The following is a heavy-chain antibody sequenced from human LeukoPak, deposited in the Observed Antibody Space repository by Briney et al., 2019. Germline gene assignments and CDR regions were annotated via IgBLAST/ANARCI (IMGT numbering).Heavy chain of an antibody. CDR1: GFTFDVYA. J-gene: IGHJ4*02. CDR2: ISWNSGSI. D-gene: IGHD4-17*01. CDR3: AKDRGAYGDYDFWLGY. V-gene: IGHV3-9*01. Sequence: LSGRSLRLSCAASGFTFDVYAMHWVRQAPGKGLEWVSGISWNSGSIGYADSVKGRFSIPRDNAKNSLYLQMNSLRAEDTALYYCAKDRGAYGDYDFWLGYWGQGTLVTVSS.